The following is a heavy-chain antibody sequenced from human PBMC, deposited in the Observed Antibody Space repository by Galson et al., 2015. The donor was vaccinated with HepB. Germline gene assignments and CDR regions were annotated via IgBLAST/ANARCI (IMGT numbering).Heavy chain of an antibody. CDR2: ISSSSSYI. CDR1: GFTFSSYS. CDR3: ARDEGSGWHYYYYGMDV. V-gene: IGHV3-21*01. J-gene: IGHJ6*02. Sequence: SLRLSCAASGFTFSSYSMNWVRQAPGKGLEWVSSISSSSSYIYYADSVKGRFTISRDNAKNSLYLQMSSLRAEDTAVYYCARDEGSGWHYYYYGMDVWGQGTTVTVSS. D-gene: IGHD6-19*01.